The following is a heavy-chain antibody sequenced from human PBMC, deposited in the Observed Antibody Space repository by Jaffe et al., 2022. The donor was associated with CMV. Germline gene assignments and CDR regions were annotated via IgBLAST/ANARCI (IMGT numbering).Heavy chain of an antibody. V-gene: IGHV1-2*02. Sequence: QVQLVQSGAEVKKPGASVKVSCKASGYTFTGYHMHWVRQAPGQGLEWMGWINPNSGVTNYAQKFQGRVSMTRDTSISTVYLELSRLRSDDTAVFYCAKGRIVARRSYFDNWGQGTLVTVSS. CDR3: AKGRIVARRSYFDN. CDR1: GYTFTGYH. CDR2: INPNSGVT. J-gene: IGHJ4*02. D-gene: IGHD6-6*01.